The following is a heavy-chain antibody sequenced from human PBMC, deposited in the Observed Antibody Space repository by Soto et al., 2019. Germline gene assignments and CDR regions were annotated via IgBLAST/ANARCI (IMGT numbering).Heavy chain of an antibody. CDR3: ARVLRVYSSGDYYFDY. CDR1: GYTFTSYY. V-gene: IGHV1-46*03. CDR2: INPSGVST. D-gene: IGHD6-19*01. Sequence: ASVKVSCKASGYTFTSYYMHWVRQAPGQGLEWMGIINPSGVSTSYAQKFQGRVTMTRDTSTSTVYMELSSLRSEDTALYYCARVLRVYSSGDYYFDYWGQGTLVTVSS. J-gene: IGHJ4*02.